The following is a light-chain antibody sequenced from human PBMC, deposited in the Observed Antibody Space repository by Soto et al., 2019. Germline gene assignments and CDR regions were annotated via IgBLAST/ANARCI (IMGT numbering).Light chain of an antibody. CDR2: DVT. J-gene: IGLJ1*01. V-gene: IGLV2-14*01. CDR3: SSYTTSSSYV. Sequence: HSVLTXPASVSGSPGQSITISCTGTSSDVGGYIYVSWYQQHPGKAPKLMIYDVTSRPSGVSYRFSGSKSGNTASLTISGLQAEDEADYYCSSYTTSSSYVFGTGTKVTVL. CDR1: SSDVGGYIY.